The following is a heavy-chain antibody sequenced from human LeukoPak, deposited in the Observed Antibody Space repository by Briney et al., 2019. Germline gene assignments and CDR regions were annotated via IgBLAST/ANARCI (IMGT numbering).Heavy chain of an antibody. CDR2: IYSSGTT. CDR3: ARERGPVRYYYYGMDV. J-gene: IGHJ6*02. Sequence: SETLSLTCTVSGGSISGYYWSWIRQPPGKGLEWIGYIYSSGTTNYNPSLKSQITISLDTSKNQFSLKLSSVTAADTAVYYCARERGPVRYYYYGMDVWGQGTTVTVSS. V-gene: IGHV4-59*01. D-gene: IGHD3-10*01. CDR1: GGSISGYY.